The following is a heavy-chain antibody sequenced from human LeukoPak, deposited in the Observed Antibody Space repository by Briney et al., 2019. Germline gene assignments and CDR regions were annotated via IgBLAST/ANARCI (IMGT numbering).Heavy chain of an antibody. CDR2: IYHSGST. CDR3: ARGPYGYNPFDY. J-gene: IGHJ4*02. V-gene: IGHV4-30-2*01. CDR1: GGSISSGGYS. D-gene: IGHD5-24*01. Sequence: DPSETLSLTCAVSGGSISSGGYSWSWIRQPPGKGLEWIGYIYHSGSTYYNPSLKSRVTISVDRSKNQFSLKLSSVTAADTAVYYCARGPYGYNPFDYWGQGTLVTVSS.